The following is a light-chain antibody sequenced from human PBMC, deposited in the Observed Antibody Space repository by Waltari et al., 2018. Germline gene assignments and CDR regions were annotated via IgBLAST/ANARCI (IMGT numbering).Light chain of an antibody. CDR3: CAYAGNSV. CDR2: EGN. CDR1: GSDVETVNL. J-gene: IGLJ1*01. Sequence: QSALTQPASVSGSPGQSITISCTGIGSDVETVNLVSWYQQYPGKAPKLIIFEGNKRPSRVSNRFSGSKSGNTASLTISGLQTEDEADYFCCAYAGNSVFGTGTKVTVL. V-gene: IGLV2-23*01.